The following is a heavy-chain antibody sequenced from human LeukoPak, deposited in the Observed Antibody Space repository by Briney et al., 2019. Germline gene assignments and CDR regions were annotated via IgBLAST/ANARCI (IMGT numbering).Heavy chain of an antibody. CDR3: ARELGSGPFDY. CDR2: IYYSGST. D-gene: IGHD3-10*01. V-gene: IGHV4-59*01. CDR1: GGSISSYY. J-gene: IGHJ4*02. Sequence: PSETLSLTCTVSGGSISSYYWSWIRQPPGKGLEWIGYIYYSGSTNYNPSLKSRVTISVDTSKNQFSLKLSSVTAADTAVYCCARELGSGPFDYWGQGTLVTVSS.